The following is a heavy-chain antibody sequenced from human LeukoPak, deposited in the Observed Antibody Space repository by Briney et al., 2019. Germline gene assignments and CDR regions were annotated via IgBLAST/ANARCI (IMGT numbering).Heavy chain of an antibody. CDR1: GYTSTSYG. V-gene: IGHV1-18*01. CDR2: ISAYNGNT. D-gene: IGHD3-22*01. J-gene: IGHJ4*02. Sequence: ASVKVSCKASGYTSTSYGISWVRQAPGHGLEWMGWISAYNGNTNYAQKLQGRVTMTTDTSTSTAYMELRSLRSDDTAVYYCARVPLLDYYDSSGYYLLFDYWGQGTLVTVSS. CDR3: ARVPLLDYYDSSGYYLLFDY.